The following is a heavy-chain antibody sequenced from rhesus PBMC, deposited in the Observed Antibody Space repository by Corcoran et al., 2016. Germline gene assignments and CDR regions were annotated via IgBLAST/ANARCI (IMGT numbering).Heavy chain of an antibody. V-gene: IGHV2-1*01. Sequence: QVTLKESGPALVKPTQTLTLTCTFSGFSLSTSGMGVAWIRQPPVKPLDWLAHIYWDDDKRYSTSLKSRLTISKDTSKNQVVLTMTNRDPVDTTTYYCARRRWDTAGTNYFDYWGQGVLVTVSS. J-gene: IGHJ4*01. CDR1: GFSLSTSGMG. CDR2: IYWDDDK. CDR3: ARRRWDTAGTNYFDY. D-gene: IGHD5-42*01.